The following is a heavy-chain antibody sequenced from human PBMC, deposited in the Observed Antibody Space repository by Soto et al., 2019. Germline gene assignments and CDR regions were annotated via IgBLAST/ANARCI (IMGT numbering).Heavy chain of an antibody. CDR3: ARDARPYYDSSGYYPFFDY. V-gene: IGHV1-46*01. Sequence: ASSEGLCKASGYTFTSYYMHWVRQAPGQGLEWMGIINPSGGSTSYAQKFQGRVTMTRDTSTSTVYMELSSLRSEDTAVYYCARDARPYYDSSGYYPFFDYWGQGTLVTVSS. CDR2: INPSGGST. D-gene: IGHD3-22*01. J-gene: IGHJ4*02. CDR1: GYTFTSYY.